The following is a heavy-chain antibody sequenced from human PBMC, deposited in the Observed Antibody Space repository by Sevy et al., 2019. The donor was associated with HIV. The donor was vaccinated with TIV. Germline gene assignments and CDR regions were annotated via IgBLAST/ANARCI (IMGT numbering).Heavy chain of an antibody. J-gene: IGHJ3*02. Sequence: ASVKVSCKASGYTFTSYGISWVRQAPGQGLEWMGWISAYNGNTNYAQKLQGRVTMTTDTSTSTAYMELRSLRSDDTAVYYCTSRAPSNYYDRSGYYPYGIWGQGTMVTVSS. CDR2: ISAYNGNT. CDR3: TSRAPSNYYDRSGYYPYGI. CDR1: GYTFTSYG. V-gene: IGHV1-18*04. D-gene: IGHD3-22*01.